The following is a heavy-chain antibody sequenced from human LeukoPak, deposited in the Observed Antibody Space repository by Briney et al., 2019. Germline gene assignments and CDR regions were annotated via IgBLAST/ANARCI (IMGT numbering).Heavy chain of an antibody. D-gene: IGHD3-16*01. V-gene: IGHV3-74*01. CDR3: ARNQQLGGHSYYYYGMDV. CDR1: GFTFSSYW. J-gene: IGHJ6*02. Sequence: PGGSLRLSCAASGFTFSSYWMHWVRQAPGKGLVWVSRINSDGSSTSYADSVKGRFTISRDNSKNTLYLQMNSLRADDTAIYYCARNQQLGGHSYYYYGMDVWGQGTTVTVSS. CDR2: INSDGSST.